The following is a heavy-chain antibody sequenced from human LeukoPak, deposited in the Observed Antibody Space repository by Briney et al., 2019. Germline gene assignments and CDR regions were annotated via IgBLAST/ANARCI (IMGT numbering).Heavy chain of an antibody. CDR2: IHSDGGTT. CDR1: GFTFSNYW. D-gene: IGHD1-26*01. J-gene: IGHJ4*02. CDR3: ARDTYSIAE. V-gene: IGHV3-74*01. Sequence: GGSLRLSCAASGFTFSNYWMHWVRQAPGKGLVWVSLIHSDGGTTNYADSVKGRFTISRDNAKNTLYLQMYSLRVEDTAVYYCARDTYSIAEWGQGTLVTVSS.